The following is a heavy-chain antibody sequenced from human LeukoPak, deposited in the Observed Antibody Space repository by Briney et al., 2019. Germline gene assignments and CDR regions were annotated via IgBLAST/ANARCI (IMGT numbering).Heavy chain of an antibody. D-gene: IGHD4-17*01. J-gene: IGHJ6*03. Sequence: PGGSLRLSCAASGSTFSYYSMNWVRQAPGKGLEWVSSISSSSSYIYYADSVKGRFTISRDNAKNSLYLQMNSLRAEDTAVYYCAKHQRVTRGPYYYYMDVWGKGTTVTVSS. CDR1: GSTFSYYS. V-gene: IGHV3-21*01. CDR3: AKHQRVTRGPYYYYMDV. CDR2: ISSSSSYI.